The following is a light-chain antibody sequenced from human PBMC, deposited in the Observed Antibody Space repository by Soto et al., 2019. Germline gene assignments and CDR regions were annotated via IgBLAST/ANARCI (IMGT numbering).Light chain of an antibody. CDR3: QQYDNSPLYI. Sequence: EIVLTQSPGTLYLSPGERATLSCRASQSVRSTYIAWYQQKPGQAPRLLIYGGSSRATGIPDRFSGSGSGTDFTLTISGLEPEDSAVYYCQQYDNSPLYIFGQGAKLEIK. CDR2: GGS. J-gene: IGKJ2*01. V-gene: IGKV3-20*01. CDR1: QSVRSTY.